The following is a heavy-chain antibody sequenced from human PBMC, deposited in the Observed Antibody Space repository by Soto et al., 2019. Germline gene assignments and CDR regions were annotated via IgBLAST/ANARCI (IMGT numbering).Heavy chain of an antibody. CDR1: GFTFSDYY. J-gene: IGHJ4*02. V-gene: IGHV3-11*01. CDR3: EKVEYGGRLDY. Sequence: QVQLVESGGDLVKPGGSLRLSCAASGFTFSDYYMSWIRQAPGKGLEWVSYISSSSDTISYADSVKGRFSISRDNAKKSLFLQIHSLRAEYTAVYYCEKVEYGGRLDYWGQGALVTVSS. CDR2: ISSSSDTI. D-gene: IGHD2-2*01.